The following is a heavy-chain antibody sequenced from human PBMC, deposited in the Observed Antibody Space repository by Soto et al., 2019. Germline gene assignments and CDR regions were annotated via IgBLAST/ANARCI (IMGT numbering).Heavy chain of an antibody. V-gene: IGHV3-23*01. CDR3: GTDPTGDYVGAFDF. Sequence: GGSLRLSCAASGFTLRPYAMSWVRQAPGKGLEWVSGIRSGGVGTYYADSVKGRFTISRDNSKNTMYLQMNSLRDEDTAVYYCGTDPTGDYVGAFDFWGQGTMVTVSS. CDR1: GFTLRPYA. CDR2: IRSGGVGT. J-gene: IGHJ3*01. D-gene: IGHD4-17*01.